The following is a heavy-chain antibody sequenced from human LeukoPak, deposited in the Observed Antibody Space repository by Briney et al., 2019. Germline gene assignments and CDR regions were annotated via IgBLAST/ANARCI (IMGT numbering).Heavy chain of an antibody. CDR1: GYIFTTSA. V-gene: IGHV1-18*01. J-gene: IGHJ4*02. Sequence: ASVKVSCKTSGYIFTTSAISWVRQAPGQGLEWMGWISAYIGNTNYAQKLQGRVTMTTDTSTSTAYMELRSLTSDDTAVYYCARAWACSSTICYVYFDYWGQGSLVTVSS. D-gene: IGHD2-2*01. CDR3: ARAWACSSTICYVYFDY. CDR2: ISAYIGNT.